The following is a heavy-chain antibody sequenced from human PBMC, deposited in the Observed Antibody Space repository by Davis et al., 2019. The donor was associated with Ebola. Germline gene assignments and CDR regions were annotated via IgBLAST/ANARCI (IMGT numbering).Heavy chain of an antibody. CDR3: ARTSIVGTTTTASDI. CDR1: GYNFRHSA. CDR2: ISAYNGNT. Sequence: ASVTVSRKASGYNFRHSAISWVRQAPGQGLEWMGWISAYNGNTNYAQILQGRVTMTTDTSTGTAYMELRSLRSDDTAVYFCARTSIVGTTTTASDIWGQGTKVTVSS. V-gene: IGHV1-18*01. D-gene: IGHD1-26*01. J-gene: IGHJ3*02.